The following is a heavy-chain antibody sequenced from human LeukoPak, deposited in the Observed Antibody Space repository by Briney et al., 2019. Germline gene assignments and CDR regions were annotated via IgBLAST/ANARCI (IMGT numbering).Heavy chain of an antibody. CDR3: AFRLAGYSSGQA. J-gene: IGHJ5*02. CDR1: GGTFSDYT. D-gene: IGHD6-19*01. CDR2: ITPMYGTS. Sequence: SVKVSCKTNGGTFSDYTIHWVRQAPGQGLDWMGGITPMYGTSNYAQKFQGRLTIAADKSTNTVHMDLSSLRSEDTAVYYCAFRLAGYSSGQAWGQGTLVTVSS. V-gene: IGHV1-69*06.